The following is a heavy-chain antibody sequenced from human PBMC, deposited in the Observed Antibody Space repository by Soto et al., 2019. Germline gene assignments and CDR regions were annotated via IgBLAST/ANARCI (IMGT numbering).Heavy chain of an antibody. D-gene: IGHD3-10*01. V-gene: IGHV1-2*04. Sequence: QVQLVQSGAEVKKPGASVKVSCKASGYTFTGYYMHWVRQAPGQGLEWMGWINPNSGGTNYAQKFQGWVTMTRDTSIRTAYIELRRLGSDDTAVYYCARRSQVEWFGEFHYGMDVWGQGTTVTVSS. CDR1: GYTFTGYY. J-gene: IGHJ6*02. CDR3: ARRSQVEWFGEFHYGMDV. CDR2: INPNSGGT.